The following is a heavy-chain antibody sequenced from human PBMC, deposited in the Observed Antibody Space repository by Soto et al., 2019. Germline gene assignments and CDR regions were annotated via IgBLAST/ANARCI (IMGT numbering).Heavy chain of an antibody. J-gene: IGHJ6*02. D-gene: IGHD3-3*01. CDR3: GNHGTIVGERGGYYYYGMDV. CDR1: GYTFTSYG. CDR2: ISAYNGNT. V-gene: IGHV1-18*01. Sequence: ASVKVSCKASGYTFTSYGISWVRQAPGQGLEWMGWISAYNGNTNYAQKLQGRVTMTTDTSTSTAYMELRSLRSDDTAVYYCGNHGTIVGERGGYYYYGMDVWGQGTTVTVSS.